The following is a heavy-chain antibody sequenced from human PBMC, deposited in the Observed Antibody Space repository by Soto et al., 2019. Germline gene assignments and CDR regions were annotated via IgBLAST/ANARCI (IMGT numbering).Heavy chain of an antibody. CDR2: INPNSGGT. Sequence: QVQLVQSGAEVKKPGASVKVSCKASGYTFTGYYMHWVRQAPGQGLEWMGWINPNSGGTNYAQKCQGWVIMTRDTPISTAYMELSRLRSDDTAVYYCARGTCSSTSCSLYYYYYCMDVWGQGTTFTVSS. D-gene: IGHD2-2*01. CDR3: ARGTCSSTSCSLYYYYYCMDV. J-gene: IGHJ6*02. V-gene: IGHV1-2*04. CDR1: GYTFTGYY.